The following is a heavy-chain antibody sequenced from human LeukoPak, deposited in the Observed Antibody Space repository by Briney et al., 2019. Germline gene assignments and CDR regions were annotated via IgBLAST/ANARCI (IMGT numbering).Heavy chain of an antibody. CDR1: GGSISSGGYY. Sequence: PSETLSLTCTVSGGSISSGGYYWSWIRQHPGKGLEWIGYIYYSGSTYYNPSLKSRVTISVDTSKNQFSLKLSSVTAADTAVYYRARDRAARPHFDYWGQGTLVTVSS. J-gene: IGHJ4*02. CDR3: ARDRAARPHFDY. V-gene: IGHV4-31*03. CDR2: IYYSGST. D-gene: IGHD6-6*01.